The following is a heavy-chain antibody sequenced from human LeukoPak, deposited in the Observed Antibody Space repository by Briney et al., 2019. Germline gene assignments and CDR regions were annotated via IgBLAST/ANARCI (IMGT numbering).Heavy chain of an antibody. D-gene: IGHD3-3*01. CDR2: INPNSGGT. Sequence: GASVKVSCKASGYTFTGYYMHWVRQAPGQGLEWMGWINPNSGGTNYAQKFQGRVTVTRDTSISTAYMELSRLRSDDTAVYYCARGAQDFWSGYSAYYFDYWGQGTLVTVSS. V-gene: IGHV1-2*02. J-gene: IGHJ4*02. CDR3: ARGAQDFWSGYSAYYFDY. CDR1: GYTFTGYY.